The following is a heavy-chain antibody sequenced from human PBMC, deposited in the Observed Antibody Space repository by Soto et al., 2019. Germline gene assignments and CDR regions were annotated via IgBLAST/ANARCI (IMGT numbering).Heavy chain of an antibody. D-gene: IGHD5-12*01. CDR3: AREERARYSGYDGFDY. Sequence: PSETLSLTCTVSGGSISSGGYYWSWIRQHPGKGLEWIGYIYYSGSTYYNPSLKSRVTISVDTSKNQFSLKLSSVTAADTAVYYCAREERARYSGYDGFDYWGQGTLVTVSS. CDR2: IYYSGST. V-gene: IGHV4-31*03. CDR1: GGSISSGGYY. J-gene: IGHJ4*02.